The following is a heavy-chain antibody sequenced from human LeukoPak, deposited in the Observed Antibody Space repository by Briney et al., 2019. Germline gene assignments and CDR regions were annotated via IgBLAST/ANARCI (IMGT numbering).Heavy chain of an antibody. CDR3: AKDSLRYFEWSLLQIHMDV. Sequence: GGSLRLSSAPSGFALSQFGLHWVRQAPGKGLEWVAFIRHEAINEYYADSVKGRFTISRYNPKNTLFLQMNSLRAEDTAVYYCAKDSLRYFEWSLLQIHMDVWGKGTTVTVSS. V-gene: IGHV3-30*02. J-gene: IGHJ6*03. D-gene: IGHD3-9*01. CDR1: GFALSQFG. CDR2: IRHEAINE.